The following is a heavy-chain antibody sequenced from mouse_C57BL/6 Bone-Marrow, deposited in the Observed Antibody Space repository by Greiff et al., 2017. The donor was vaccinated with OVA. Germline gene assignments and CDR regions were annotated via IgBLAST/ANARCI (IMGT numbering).Heavy chain of an antibody. CDR3: ARRRNKDVGAMDG. V-gene: IGHV1-26*01. J-gene: IGHJ4*01. Sequence: VQLQQSGPELVKPGASVKISCKASGYTFTDYYMNWVKQSHGKSLEWIGDINPNNGGTSYNQKFKGKATLTVDKSSSKGYMELRSQTSEDDAVDNCARRRNKDVGAMDGRGQGTSGTVSS. CDR1: GYTFTDYY. CDR2: INPNNGGT.